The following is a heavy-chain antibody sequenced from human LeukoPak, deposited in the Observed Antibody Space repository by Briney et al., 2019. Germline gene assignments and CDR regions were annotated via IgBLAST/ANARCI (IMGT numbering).Heavy chain of an antibody. V-gene: IGHV5-51*01. D-gene: IGHD2-8*01. CDR2: IFPDDSDT. Sequence: GESLKISCQGSGHSFTNSWIAWVRQKPGKGLEWMGIIFPDDSDTRYSPSFQGQVTISADKSISVAYLQWNGLKASDTAMYYCARSAGDCNNGVRYSYNWFDPWGQGTLVTVSS. J-gene: IGHJ5*02. CDR3: ARSAGDCNNGVRYSYNWFDP. CDR1: GHSFTNSW.